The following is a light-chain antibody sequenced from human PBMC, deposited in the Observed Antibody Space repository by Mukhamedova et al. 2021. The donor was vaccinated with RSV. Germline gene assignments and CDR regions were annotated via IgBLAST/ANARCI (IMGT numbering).Light chain of an antibody. V-gene: IGKV3D-20*01. Sequence: TITSNYLAWYQQKPGLAPRLLIYDTSSRATGIPDRFIGSVSGPDFTLTLAILSPSSCALYSFPEDGSSWTFGQGTNFEIK. CDR2: DTS. CDR1: TITSNY. CDR3: PEDGSSWT. J-gene: IGKJ1*01.